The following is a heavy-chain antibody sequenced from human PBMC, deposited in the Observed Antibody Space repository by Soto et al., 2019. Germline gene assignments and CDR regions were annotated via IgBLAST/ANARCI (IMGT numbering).Heavy chain of an antibody. V-gene: IGHV5-51*01. D-gene: IGHD3-9*01. J-gene: IGHJ4*02. CDR1: GYSFATYY. CDR3: ARRVGGGDFDILTGSNGYFDS. Sequence: PGESLKISCKASGYSFATYYIGWVRDLPGKGLEWMGIIYPADSDIKYNPSFEGHVTMSVDKSSTTAFLYWSALKASDSAMYYCARRVGGGDFDILTGSNGYFDSWRLGTLAT. CDR2: IYPADSDI.